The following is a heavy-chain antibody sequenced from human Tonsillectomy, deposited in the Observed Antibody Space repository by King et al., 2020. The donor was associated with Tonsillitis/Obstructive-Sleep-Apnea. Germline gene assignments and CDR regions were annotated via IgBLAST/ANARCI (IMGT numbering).Heavy chain of an antibody. CDR3: ASSPQLLNAFDI. Sequence: VQLVESGGGVVQPGRSLRLSCAASGFTFSIYAMHWVRQAPGKGLEWVAVTSYDGSNKYADSAKGRFTISRDNSKNTLYLEMNSLRAEDTAVYYCASSPQLLNAFDIWGQGTMVTVSS. V-gene: IGHV3-30*01. CDR2: TSYDGSNK. CDR1: GFTFSIYA. D-gene: IGHD2-2*01. J-gene: IGHJ3*02.